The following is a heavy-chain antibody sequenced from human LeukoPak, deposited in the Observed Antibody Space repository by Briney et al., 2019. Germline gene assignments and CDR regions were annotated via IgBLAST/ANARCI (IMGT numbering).Heavy chain of an antibody. D-gene: IGHD1-26*01. CDR3: ARDGTGRATAGFEH. CDR2: ISAYNGDT. CDR1: GDSLRNHS. Sequence: ASVKDSCKDSGDSLRNHSVCWGRPAPGQGLEWMGWISAYNGDTNYAQKVQGRVTMTTDTSTSTAYMELRSLRSDDTAVYYCARDGTGRATAGFEHTGQG. V-gene: IGHV1-18*01. J-gene: IGHJ1*01.